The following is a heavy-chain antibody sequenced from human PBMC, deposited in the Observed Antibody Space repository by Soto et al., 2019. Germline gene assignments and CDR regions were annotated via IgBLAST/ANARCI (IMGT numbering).Heavy chain of an antibody. CDR2: IYPGDSDT. CDR1: GYSFTSYW. CDR3: ARQAAAGSYFYYYGMDV. D-gene: IGHD6-13*01. V-gene: IGHV5-51*01. Sequence: GESLKISCKGSGYSFTSYWIGWVRQMPGKGLEWMGIIYPGDSDTRYSPSFQGQVTISADKSTSTAYLQWSSLKASDTAMYYCARQAAAGSYFYYYGMDVWGQGTTVTVSS. J-gene: IGHJ6*02.